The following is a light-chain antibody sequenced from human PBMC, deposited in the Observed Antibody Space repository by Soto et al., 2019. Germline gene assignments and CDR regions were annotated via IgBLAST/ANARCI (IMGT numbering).Light chain of an antibody. CDR1: QSLSSNY. Sequence: IVLTQSPGTLSLCPGERATLSCRASQSLSSNYLAWYQQKSGQAPRLLIYDAVTRATGIPDRFSGSGSGTDFTLTISRLEPEDSAVYYCQQYDRSPLTFGQGTKVEIK. V-gene: IGKV3-20*01. CDR2: DAV. J-gene: IGKJ1*01. CDR3: QQYDRSPLT.